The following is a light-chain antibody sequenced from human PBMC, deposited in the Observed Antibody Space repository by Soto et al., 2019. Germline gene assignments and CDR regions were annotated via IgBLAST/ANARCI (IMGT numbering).Light chain of an antibody. CDR2: DAS. CDR1: QSISKW. V-gene: IGKV1-5*01. CDR3: QQYNDYSPWT. Sequence: DIQMTQSPSTLSASLGDRVTITCRASQSISKWLAWYQQKPGKAPNLLIYDASNLESGVPSRFSGSGFGTEFTLTISSLQPDDFATYYCQQYNDYSPWTFGQGTKVDIK. J-gene: IGKJ1*01.